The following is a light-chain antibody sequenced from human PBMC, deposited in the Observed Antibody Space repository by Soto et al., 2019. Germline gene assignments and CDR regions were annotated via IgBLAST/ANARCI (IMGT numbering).Light chain of an antibody. J-gene: IGKJ2*01. V-gene: IGKV3-15*01. CDR3: QQYNDWPMYS. Sequence: EIVMTQSPATLSVSPGERATLSCRASQSVYNKFAWYQQRPGQAPRLLIYGASTRATGIPARFSGGGSGTEFSLTISSRQSEDVAVYYCQQYNDWPMYSFGQGTRLEIK. CDR1: QSVYNK. CDR2: GAS.